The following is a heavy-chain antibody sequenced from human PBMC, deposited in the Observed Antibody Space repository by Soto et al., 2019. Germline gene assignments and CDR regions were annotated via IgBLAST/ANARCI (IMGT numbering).Heavy chain of an antibody. J-gene: IGHJ6*02. CDR1: GFIVSNNY. Sequence: GGSLRLSCAAFGFIVSNNYMSWVRQAPGKGLEWVAVISSGDDTYYADFMKGRFTISRDNSKNEVYLQMDNLRAEDTAVYYCARNSSPGGMDVWGQGTTVTVSS. CDR2: ISSGDDT. CDR3: ARNSSPGGMDV. D-gene: IGHD6-13*01. V-gene: IGHV3-53*01.